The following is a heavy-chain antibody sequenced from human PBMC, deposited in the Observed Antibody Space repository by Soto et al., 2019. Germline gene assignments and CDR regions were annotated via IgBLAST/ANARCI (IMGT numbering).Heavy chain of an antibody. D-gene: IGHD3-10*01. CDR2: IIPMLGMS. J-gene: IGHJ4*02. Sequence: QVQLVQSGAEVTKPGSSVTVSCTASGDTFSRFTLSWVRQAPGQGLEWMGRIIPMLGMSNSALKFQGRVTITADKSTNKVYMRLNSLRADDTAVYSCATSYGSGSAHFDSWGQGTLVTVSS. CDR1: GDTFSRFT. CDR3: ATSYGSGSAHFDS. V-gene: IGHV1-69*02.